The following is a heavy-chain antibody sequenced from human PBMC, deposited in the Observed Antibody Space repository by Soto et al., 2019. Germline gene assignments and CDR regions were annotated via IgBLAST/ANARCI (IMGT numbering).Heavy chain of an antibody. J-gene: IGHJ4*02. CDR1: GFTFSSYA. D-gene: IGHD6-6*01. CDR2: ISGSGGST. V-gene: IGHV3-23*01. CDR3: AKRDSSAGLYFDY. Sequence: GSLRLSCAASGFTFSSYAMSLVRQAPGKGLEWVSAISGSGGSTYYADSVKGRFTISRDNSKNTLYLQMNSLRAEDTAVYYCAKRDSSAGLYFDYWGQGTLVTVSS.